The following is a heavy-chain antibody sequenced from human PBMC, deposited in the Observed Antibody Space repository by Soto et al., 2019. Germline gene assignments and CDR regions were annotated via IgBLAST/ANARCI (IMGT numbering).Heavy chain of an antibody. Sequence: GGSLRVSCAASGFTFSSYGISWIRLSPGKGLEGVSVISGGGDTTYYTPSVKGRFTISRDDFRNTLYLQMNSLRTEDTAIYYCAKLRDFVVLPAGILDYWGPGTLVTVSS. J-gene: IGHJ4*02. CDR2: ISGGGDTT. V-gene: IGHV3-23*01. CDR1: GFTFSSYG. CDR3: AKLRDFVVLPAGILDY. D-gene: IGHD2-8*01.